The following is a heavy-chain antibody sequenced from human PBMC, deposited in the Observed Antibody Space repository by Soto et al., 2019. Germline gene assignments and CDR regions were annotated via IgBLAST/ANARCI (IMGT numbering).Heavy chain of an antibody. CDR1: GFTVSSNY. Sequence: EVQLVESGGGLIQPGGSLRLSCAASGFTVSSNYMSWVRQAPGKGLEWVSVIYSGGSTYYADSVKGRFTISRDNSKNTLYLQMNSLRAEDTAVYYCARSDLSYYDSSGFLSSCGQGTLVTVSS. CDR3: ARSDLSYYDSSGFLSS. V-gene: IGHV3-53*01. D-gene: IGHD3-22*01. J-gene: IGHJ5*02. CDR2: IYSGGST.